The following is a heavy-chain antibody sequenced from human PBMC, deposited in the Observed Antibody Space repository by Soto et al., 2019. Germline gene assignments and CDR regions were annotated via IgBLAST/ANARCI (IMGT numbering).Heavy chain of an antibody. CDR1: GGSISSTNW. CDR2: LYHSGSP. D-gene: IGHD2-21*01. J-gene: IGHJ5*02. V-gene: IGHV4-4*02. CDR3: ATLPPRIVVALLPLPT. Sequence: QVQLRESGPGLVKTSGALSLTCVVSGGSISSTNWWTWVRQPPVKGLEWIVELYHSGSPTFSPSRRGRATISVDKSHNQFSLRLRSVTAADTAVYYCATLPPRIVVALLPLPTWGQGILVTVSS.